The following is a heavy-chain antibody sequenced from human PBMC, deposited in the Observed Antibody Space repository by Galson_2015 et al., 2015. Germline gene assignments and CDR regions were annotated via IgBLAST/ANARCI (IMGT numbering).Heavy chain of an antibody. CDR2: IKQDGSEK. V-gene: IGHV3-7*03. J-gene: IGHJ5*02. CDR1: GFTFSSYW. Sequence: SLRLSCAASGFTFSSYWMSWVRQAPGKGLEWVANIKQDGSEKYYVDSVKGRFTISRDNAKNSLYLQMNSLGAEDTAVYYCARDREWLGIYNWFDPWGQGTLVTVSS. D-gene: IGHD6-19*01. CDR3: ARDREWLGIYNWFDP.